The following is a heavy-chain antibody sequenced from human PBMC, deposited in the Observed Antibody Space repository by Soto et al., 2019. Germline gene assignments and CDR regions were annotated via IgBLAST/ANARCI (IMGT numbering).Heavy chain of an antibody. Sequence: SETLSLTCTVSGGSISSGGYYWSWIRQHPGKGLEWIGYIYYSGSTYYNPSLKSRVTISVDTSKNQFSLKLSSVTAADTAVYYCASHAPEYYYDSSGYSIDYWGQGTLVTVSS. CDR1: GGSISSGGYY. J-gene: IGHJ4*02. V-gene: IGHV4-31*03. CDR2: IYYSGST. D-gene: IGHD3-22*01. CDR3: ASHAPEYYYDSSGYSIDY.